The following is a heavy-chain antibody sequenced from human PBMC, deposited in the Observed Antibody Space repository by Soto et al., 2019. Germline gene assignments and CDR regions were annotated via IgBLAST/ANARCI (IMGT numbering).Heavy chain of an antibody. CDR2: IKQDGSEK. V-gene: IGHV3-7*01. D-gene: IGHD3-16*02. CDR3: ARSYYDYIWGSYPKPY. Sequence: EVQLVESGGGLVQPGGSLRLSCAASGFTFSGYWMTWVRQAPGKGLEWVANIKQDGSEKNYVDSVKGRFTISRDNAKNSLYLEMNRLIAEDTAVYYCARSYYDYIWGSYPKPYWCQGTLVTVSS. CDR1: GFTFSGYW. J-gene: IGHJ4*02.